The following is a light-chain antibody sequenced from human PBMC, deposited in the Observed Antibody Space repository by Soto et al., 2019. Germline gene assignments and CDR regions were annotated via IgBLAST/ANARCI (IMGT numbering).Light chain of an antibody. CDR1: SSDVGGYNY. V-gene: IGLV2-14*01. CDR2: EVS. J-gene: IGLJ2*01. CDR3: SSYTSSSTLYVV. Sequence: QSALTQPACVSGSPGQSTTISFTGTSSDVGGYNYVSWYQQHPGKAPKLMIYEVSNRPSGVSNRFSGSKSGNTASLTISGLQAEDEADYYCSSYTSSSTLYVVFGGGTKLTVL.